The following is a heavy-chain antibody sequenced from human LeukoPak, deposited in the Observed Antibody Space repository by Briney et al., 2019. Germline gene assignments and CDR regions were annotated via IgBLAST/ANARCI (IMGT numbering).Heavy chain of an antibody. CDR3: ARLTADGYYDSSGFDY. CDR1: GYSFTSYW. V-gene: IGHV5-51*01. D-gene: IGHD3-22*01. J-gene: IGHJ4*02. Sequence: GESLKISCKGSGYSFTSYWIGWVRQMPGKGLEWMGIIYPGDSDTRYSPSFQGQVTISADKSISTAYLQWGSLKASDTAMYYCARLTADGYYDSSGFDYWGQGTLVTVSS. CDR2: IYPGDSDT.